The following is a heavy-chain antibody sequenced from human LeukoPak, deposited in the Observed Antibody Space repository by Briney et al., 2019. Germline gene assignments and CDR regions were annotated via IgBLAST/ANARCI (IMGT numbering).Heavy chain of an antibody. D-gene: IGHD6-19*01. CDR3: ARETGVGSGWLDY. CDR2: INPSGGST. CDR1: GYTFTTHY. V-gene: IGHV1-46*01. J-gene: IGHJ4*02. Sequence: GASVKVSCKASGYTFTTHYMHWVRQAPGQGLEWMGVINPSGGSTSYAQKFQGRVTMTRDTSTSTVYMELSSLRSEDTAVYYCARETGVGSGWLDYWGQGTLVTVSS.